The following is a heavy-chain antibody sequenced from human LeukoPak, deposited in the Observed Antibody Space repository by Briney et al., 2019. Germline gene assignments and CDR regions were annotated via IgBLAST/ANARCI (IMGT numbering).Heavy chain of an antibody. V-gene: IGHV3-48*04. CDR3: ARDPYSGSYGDYYYYYMDV. D-gene: IGHD1-26*01. CDR1: GFTFSSYS. CDR2: ISSSSSTI. J-gene: IGHJ6*03. Sequence: GGSLRLSCAASGFTFSSYSMNWVRQAPGRGLEWVSYISSSSSTIYYADSVKGRFTISRDNAKNSLYLQMNSLRAEDTAVYYCARDPYSGSYGDYYYYYMDVWGKGTTVTISS.